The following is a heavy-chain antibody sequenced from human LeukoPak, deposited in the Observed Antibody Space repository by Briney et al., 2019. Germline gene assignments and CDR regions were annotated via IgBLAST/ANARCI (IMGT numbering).Heavy chain of an antibody. Sequence: GRSLRLSCAASGFTFDDYAMHWVRQAPGKGLEWVSGISWNSGSIGYADSVKGRFTISRDNAKNSLYLQMNSLRAEDTALYYCAKDNRLLWFGELSEDYFDYWGQGTLVTVSS. CDR2: ISWNSGSI. J-gene: IGHJ4*02. D-gene: IGHD3-10*01. V-gene: IGHV3-9*01. CDR1: GFTFDDYA. CDR3: AKDNRLLWFGELSEDYFDY.